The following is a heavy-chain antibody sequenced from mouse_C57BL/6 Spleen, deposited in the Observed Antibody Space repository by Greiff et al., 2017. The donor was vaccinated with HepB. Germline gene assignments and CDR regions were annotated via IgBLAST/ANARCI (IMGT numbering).Heavy chain of an antibody. V-gene: IGHV1-64*01. D-gene: IGHD1-1*02. CDR3: ARSGVASFDY. CDR2: IHPNSGST. CDR1: GYTFTSYW. J-gene: IGHJ2*01. Sequence: QVQLKESGAELVKPGASVKLSCKASGYTFTSYWMHWVKQRPGQGLEWIGMIHPNSGSTNYNEKFKSKATLTVDKSSSTAYMQLSSLTSEDSAVYYCARSGVASFDYWGQGTTLTVSS.